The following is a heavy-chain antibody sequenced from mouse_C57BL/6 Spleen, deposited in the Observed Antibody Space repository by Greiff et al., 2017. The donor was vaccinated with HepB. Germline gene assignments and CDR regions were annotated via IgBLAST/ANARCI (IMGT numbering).Heavy chain of an antibody. D-gene: IGHD1-1*01. CDR3: TSLRTWYFDV. J-gene: IGHJ1*03. CDR1: GFTFSSYA. Sequence: DVMLVESGEGLVKPGGSLKLSCAASGFTFSSYAMSWVRQTPEKRLEWVAYISSGGDYIYYADTVKGRFTISRDNARNTLYLQMSSLKSEDTAMYYCTSLRTWYFDVWGTGTTVTVSS. CDR2: ISSGGDYI. V-gene: IGHV5-9-1*02.